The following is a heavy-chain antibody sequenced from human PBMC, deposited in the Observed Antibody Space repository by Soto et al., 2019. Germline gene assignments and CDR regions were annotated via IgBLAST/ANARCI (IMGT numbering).Heavy chain of an antibody. D-gene: IGHD4-17*01. CDR3: AADTTVVTYYFDY. CDR2: IIPIFGTA. CDR1: GGTFSSYA. Sequence: GASVKVSCKASGGTFSSYAISWVRQAPGQGLEWMGGIIPIFGTANYAQKFQGRGTITADKSTSTAYMELSSLRSEDTAVYYCAADTTVVTYYFDYWGQGAMVTVSS. V-gene: IGHV1-69*06. J-gene: IGHJ4*02.